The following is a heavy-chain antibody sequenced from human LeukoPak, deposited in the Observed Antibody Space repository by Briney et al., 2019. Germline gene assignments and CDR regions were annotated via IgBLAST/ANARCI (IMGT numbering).Heavy chain of an antibody. CDR1: GDSISSYY. Sequence: SETLSLTCTVSGDSISSYYWSWIRQPAGKGLEWIGRIYTSGSTNYNPSLKSRVTMSVDTSKNQFSLKLSSVTAADTAVYYCARDASSYDILTGYGYYYYMDVWGKGTTVTVSS. CDR3: ARDASSYDILTGYGYYYYMDV. CDR2: IYTSGST. D-gene: IGHD3-9*01. J-gene: IGHJ6*03. V-gene: IGHV4-4*07.